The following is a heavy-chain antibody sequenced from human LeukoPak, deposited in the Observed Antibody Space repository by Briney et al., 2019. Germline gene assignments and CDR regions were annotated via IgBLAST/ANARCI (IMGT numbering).Heavy chain of an antibody. CDR1: GGSIGTYY. D-gene: IGHD3-16*02. Sequence: SETLSLTCTVSGGSIGTYYWRWIRQSPGKGLEWIGYIYVTGSTRYNPYLQSRVTISVDTSRNQFFLKMGSVTAADTAVYYCARHIGGGIEDMDVWGKGTKVTVSS. CDR2: IYVTGST. V-gene: IGHV4-59*08. CDR3: ARHIGGGIEDMDV. J-gene: IGHJ6*03.